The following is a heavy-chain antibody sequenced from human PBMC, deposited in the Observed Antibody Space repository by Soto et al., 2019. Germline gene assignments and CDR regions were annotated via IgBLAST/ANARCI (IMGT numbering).Heavy chain of an antibody. CDR1: GFNVMSYW. CDR2: VKEDGSEL. D-gene: IGHD3-16*01. V-gene: IGHV3-7*01. Sequence: PGGSLRLSCAVSGFNVMSYWMSWVRQAPGKGLEWVASVKEDGSELYYLHSVRGRFSISRDSAANALHLTMNYLSAEDTGVYFCARDIGFDYVNWGQGIPVTVSS. J-gene: IGHJ4*02. CDR3: ARDIGFDYVN.